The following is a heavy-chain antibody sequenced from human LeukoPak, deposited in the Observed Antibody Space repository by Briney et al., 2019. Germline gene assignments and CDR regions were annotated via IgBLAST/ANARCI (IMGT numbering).Heavy chain of an antibody. CDR1: GFSLSTSGMR. CDR3: ARSPVGYFDY. V-gene: IGHV2-70*04. J-gene: IGHJ4*02. CDR2: IDWDDDK. Sequence: SGPTLVNPTETLTLTCTFSGFSLSTSGMRVSWIRQPPGKALEWLARIDWDDDKFYSTSLKTRLTISKDTSKNQVVLTVTNIDPVDTATYYCARSPVGYFDYWGQGTLATVSS. D-gene: IGHD6-13*01.